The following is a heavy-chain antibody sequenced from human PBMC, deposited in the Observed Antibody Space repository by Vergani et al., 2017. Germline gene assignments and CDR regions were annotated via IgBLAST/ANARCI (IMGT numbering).Heavy chain of an antibody. CDR2: ISNSGNTI. V-gene: IGHV3-11*01. Sequence: QVQLVESGGGLVKPGGSLRLSCAASGFSFSDHYIPWIRQAPGKGLDWVSYISNSGNTIEYADSVKGRFSISRDNAKSSLFLQMDSLRAEDTAVYYCARDHRDYNNYPGTFDIWGQGSMVTVSS. J-gene: IGHJ3*02. CDR3: ARDHRDYNNYPGTFDI. D-gene: IGHD5-24*01. CDR1: GFSFSDHY.